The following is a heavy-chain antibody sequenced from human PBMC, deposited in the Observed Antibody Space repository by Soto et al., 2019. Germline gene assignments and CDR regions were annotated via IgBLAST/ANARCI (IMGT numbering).Heavy chain of an antibody. Sequence: RLSCAASGFTFSNAWMGWVRQAPGKGLEWVGRIKSKTDGGTTDYAAPVKGRFTISRDDSKNTLYLQMNSLKTEDTAVYYCTAPGLWSASYRDFYYVMDVWGQGTTVTVSS. J-gene: IGHJ6*02. CDR3: TAPGLWSASYRDFYYVMDV. CDR2: IKSKTDGGTT. CDR1: GFTFSNAW. V-gene: IGHV3-15*01. D-gene: IGHD3-3*01.